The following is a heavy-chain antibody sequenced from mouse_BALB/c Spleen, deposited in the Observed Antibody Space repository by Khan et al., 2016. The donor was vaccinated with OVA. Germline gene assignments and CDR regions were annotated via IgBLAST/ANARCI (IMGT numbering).Heavy chain of an antibody. J-gene: IGHJ3*01. Sequence: VQLQQSGAELVKPGASVKLSCTASGFNIKDTYMHWVKQRPEQGLEWIGRIDPANGYTKYDPKFQGKATITADTSSNTAYLQLSSLTSEDTAVYYCAKDYWDVFAYWGQGTLVTVSA. CDR1: GFNIKDTY. D-gene: IGHD4-1*01. CDR2: IDPANGYT. V-gene: IGHV14-3*02. CDR3: AKDYWDVFAY.